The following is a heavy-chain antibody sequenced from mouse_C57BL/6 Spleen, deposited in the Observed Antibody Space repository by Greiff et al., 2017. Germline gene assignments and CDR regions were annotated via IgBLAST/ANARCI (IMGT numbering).Heavy chain of an antibody. D-gene: IGHD2-1*01. Sequence: QVQLQQPGAELVKPGASVKLSCKASGYTFTSYWMHWVKQRPGQGLEWIGMIHPNSGSTNYNEKFKSKATLTVDESSSTAYMQLSSLTSEDSAVYYCARGIYYGNYYFDYWGQGTTLTVSS. CDR3: ARGIYYGNYYFDY. CDR1: GYTFTSYW. CDR2: IHPNSGST. V-gene: IGHV1-64*01. J-gene: IGHJ2*01.